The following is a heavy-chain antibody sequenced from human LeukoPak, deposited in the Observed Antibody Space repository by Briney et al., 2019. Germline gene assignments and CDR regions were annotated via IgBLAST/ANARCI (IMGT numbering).Heavy chain of an antibody. J-gene: IGHJ4*02. Sequence: GGSLRLSCAASGFTFSSYWMSWVRQAPGKGLEWVSTISNSNGNTYYADSVKGRFTISRDNSKNTLYLQMISLTAQDTAMYYCAKATGNLGNWGQGTLVTVSS. V-gene: IGHV3-23*01. CDR2: ISNSNGNT. D-gene: IGHD1-1*01. CDR3: AKATGNLGN. CDR1: GFTFSSYW.